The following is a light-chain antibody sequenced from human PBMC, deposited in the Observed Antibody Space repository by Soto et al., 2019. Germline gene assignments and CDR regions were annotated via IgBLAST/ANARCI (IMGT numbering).Light chain of an antibody. CDR1: QTVRNN. CDR2: GAS. Sequence: EFVLTQSPGTLSLSPGERATLSCRASQTVRNNYLAWYQQKPGQAPRLLIYGASTRATGFPARFSGSGSATEFTLTISSLQSEDFAVYYCQQSSNWPPQVTFGQGTRLEIK. V-gene: IGKV3-15*01. J-gene: IGKJ5*01. CDR3: QQSSNWPPQVT.